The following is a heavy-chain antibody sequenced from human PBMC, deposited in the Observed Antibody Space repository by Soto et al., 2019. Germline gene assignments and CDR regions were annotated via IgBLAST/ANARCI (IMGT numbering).Heavy chain of an antibody. CDR1: GGSISSGGYS. D-gene: IGHD6-25*01. V-gene: IGHV4-30-2*01. J-gene: IGHJ5*02. CDR2: FYDSEST. Sequence: PSETLSLTCAVSGGSISSGGYSWSWIRQPPGKGLEWIGYFYDSESTYYNPSLKSRVTISVDRSKNQFSLKLNSVTAADTAVYYCARSGIAPSNWFDTWGQGTMVTLSS. CDR3: ARSGIAPSNWFDT.